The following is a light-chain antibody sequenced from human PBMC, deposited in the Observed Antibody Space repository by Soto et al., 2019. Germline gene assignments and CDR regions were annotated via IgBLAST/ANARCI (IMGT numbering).Light chain of an antibody. V-gene: IGLV1-44*01. Sequence: QSVLTQAPSTSGTPGQRVTISCSGGRSNIGANTVNWYQQVPGTAPKLLIYINDNRPSGVPDRFSGSKSGTSASLAISGLRSEDEADYYCATWDDSLNGWVFGGGTKLTVL. CDR3: ATWDDSLNGWV. J-gene: IGLJ3*02. CDR2: IND. CDR1: RSNIGANT.